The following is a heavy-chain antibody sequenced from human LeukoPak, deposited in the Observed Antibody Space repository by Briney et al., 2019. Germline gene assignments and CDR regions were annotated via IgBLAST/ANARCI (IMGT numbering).Heavy chain of an antibody. J-gene: IGHJ3*02. CDR3: AREVDFWGGYDDAFDI. V-gene: IGHV4-34*01. Sequence: PSETLSLTCAVYGGSFSGYYWSWIRQPPGKGLEWIGEINHSGSTNYNPSLKSRVTISVDTSKNQFSLKLSSVTAADTAVYYCAREVDFWGGYDDAFDIWGQGTMVTVSS. CDR2: INHSGST. CDR1: GGSFSGYY. D-gene: IGHD3-3*01.